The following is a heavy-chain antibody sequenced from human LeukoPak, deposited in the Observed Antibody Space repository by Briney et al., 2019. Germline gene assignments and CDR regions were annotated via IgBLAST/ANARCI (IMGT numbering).Heavy chain of an antibody. CDR2: INSDGSST. Sequence: GGSLRLSCAASGFTFSSYWMHWVRQAPGKGLVWVSRINSDGSSTSYADSVKGRFTISRDNAKNTLYLQMNSLRAEDTAVYYCARVGDYGGNDYWGQGTLVTVSS. CDR3: ARVGDYGGNDY. D-gene: IGHD4-23*01. CDR1: GFTFSSYW. V-gene: IGHV3-74*01. J-gene: IGHJ4*02.